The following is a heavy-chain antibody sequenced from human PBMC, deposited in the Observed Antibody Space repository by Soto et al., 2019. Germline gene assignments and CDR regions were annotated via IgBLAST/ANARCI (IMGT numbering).Heavy chain of an antibody. D-gene: IGHD1-26*01. CDR2: ITPFVDTS. CDR1: GGTFSKYS. CDR3: PKKINVIGISRSPRHYYGMDV. J-gene: IGHJ6*02. V-gene: IGHV1-69*06. Sequence: QVRLVQSGAEVKKPGSSVKVSCKVSGGTFSKYSLSWVRQTPGQGLEWMGGITPFVDTSIYAQRFLGRVTIAADKPTITAFLEVRALKPEEASFFLCPKKINVIGISRSPRHYYGMDVWGQGTTVTVSS.